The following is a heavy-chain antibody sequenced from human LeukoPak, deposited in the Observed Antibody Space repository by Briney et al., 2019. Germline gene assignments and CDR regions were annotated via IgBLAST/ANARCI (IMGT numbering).Heavy chain of an antibody. Sequence: GGSLRLSCAASGFTFSSYWMSWVRQAPREVLEWVANIKQDGSEKYYVDSVKGRFTISRDNAKNSLYLQMNSLRAEDTAVYYCARDGGYSSGWYYFDYWGQGTLVTVSS. CDR2: IKQDGSEK. D-gene: IGHD6-19*01. CDR1: GFTFSSYW. CDR3: ARDGGYSSGWYYFDY. J-gene: IGHJ4*02. V-gene: IGHV3-7*05.